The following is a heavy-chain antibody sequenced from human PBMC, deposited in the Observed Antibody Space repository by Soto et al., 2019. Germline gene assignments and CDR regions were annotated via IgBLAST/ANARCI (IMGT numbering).Heavy chain of an antibody. CDR3: AKKTGAPVAPGFDY. Sequence: GGSLRLSCAASGFTFSKYWMSWVRQAPGKGLEWVANIKEDGSEEYYVDSVKGRFTISRDNAKNPLYLQMNSLRAEDTAVYYCAKKTGAPVAPGFDYWGQGTLVTVSS. J-gene: IGHJ4*02. D-gene: IGHD2-2*01. V-gene: IGHV3-7*01. CDR1: GFTFSKYW. CDR2: IKEDGSEE.